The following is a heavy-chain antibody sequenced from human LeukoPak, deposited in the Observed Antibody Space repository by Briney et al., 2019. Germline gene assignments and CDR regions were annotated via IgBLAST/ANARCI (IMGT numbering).Heavy chain of an antibody. CDR1: GFTFSSYG. CDR3: ARDLDFGGYSNFDY. D-gene: IGHD4-23*01. Sequence: GGSLRLSCAASGFTFSSYGMHWVRQAPGKGLEWVAVISYDGSNKYYADSVKGRFTISRDNSKNTLYLQMNSLRAEDTAVYYCARDLDFGGYSNFDYWGQGTLVTVSS. CDR2: ISYDGSNK. V-gene: IGHV3-30*03. J-gene: IGHJ4*02.